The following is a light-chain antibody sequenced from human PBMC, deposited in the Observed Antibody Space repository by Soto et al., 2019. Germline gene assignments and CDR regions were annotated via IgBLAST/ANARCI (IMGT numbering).Light chain of an antibody. Sequence: EIVLTQSPATLSLSPGERVTLSCRASQSVTSYLAWYQQKPGQAPRLLIYDVSNRASGIPARFSGSGSETDFTLTISSLEPEDFAVYYCQQRSNWPITFGQGTRLEIK. V-gene: IGKV3-11*01. CDR3: QQRSNWPIT. CDR1: QSVTSY. CDR2: DVS. J-gene: IGKJ5*01.